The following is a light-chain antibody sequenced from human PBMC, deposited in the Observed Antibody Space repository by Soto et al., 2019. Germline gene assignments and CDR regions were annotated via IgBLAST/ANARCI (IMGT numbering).Light chain of an antibody. CDR2: HTS. J-gene: IGKJ5*01. V-gene: IGKV3-11*01. Sequence: EIVLTQSPATLSLSPGERATLSCRASQSVSAYFAWYQKKPGLPPRLLVYHTSNRATGIPARFSGSGSGTDCTLTISSLEPEDFAFYYCLLRSDWPPITFAQGTRLE. CDR1: QSVSAY. CDR3: LLRSDWPPIT.